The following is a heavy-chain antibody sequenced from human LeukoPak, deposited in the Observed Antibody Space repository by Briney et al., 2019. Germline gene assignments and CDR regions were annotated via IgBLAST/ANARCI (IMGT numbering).Heavy chain of an antibody. CDR2: IYTSGST. D-gene: IGHD2-15*01. V-gene: IGHV4-4*07. CDR3: AREANYCSGGSCYSVMVDY. CDR1: GGSISSYY. J-gene: IGHJ4*02. Sequence: SETLSLTCTVSGGSISSYYWSWIRQPAGKGLEWIGRIYTSGSTNYNPSLKSRVTMSVDTSKNQFSLELSSVTAADTAVYYCAREANYCSGGSCYSVMVDYWGLGTLVTVSS.